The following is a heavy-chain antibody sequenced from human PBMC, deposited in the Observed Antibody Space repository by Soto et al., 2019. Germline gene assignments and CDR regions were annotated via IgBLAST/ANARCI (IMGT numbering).Heavy chain of an antibody. CDR3: ARGRGVVVPAAMLSYYYYMDV. J-gene: IGHJ6*03. CDR2: NNHSGST. CDR1: GGSFSGYY. Sequence: SENLSLTCAVYGGSFSGYYWRWIRQPPGKGLEWIWENNHSGSTKYNPSLKSRVTISVDTSKNQFSLKLSSVTAADTAVYYCARGRGVVVPAAMLSYYYYMDVWGKGTTVTVS. D-gene: IGHD2-2*01. V-gene: IGHV4-34*01.